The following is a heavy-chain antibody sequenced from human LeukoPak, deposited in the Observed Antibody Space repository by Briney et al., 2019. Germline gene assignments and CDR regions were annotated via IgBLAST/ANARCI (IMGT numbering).Heavy chain of an antibody. CDR2: IRSKAYGETA. V-gene: IGHV3-49*03. Sequence: GGSLRLSCTASGFTFGDYAMSWIRQAPGKRLEWAGFIRSKAYGETADYAASVKGRFTISRDDSKAIAYLQMNSLKTEDTAVYHCTRDRGAYNLYDYWGQGTLVTVSS. CDR1: GFTFGDYA. D-gene: IGHD1-1*01. J-gene: IGHJ4*02. CDR3: TRDRGAYNLYDY.